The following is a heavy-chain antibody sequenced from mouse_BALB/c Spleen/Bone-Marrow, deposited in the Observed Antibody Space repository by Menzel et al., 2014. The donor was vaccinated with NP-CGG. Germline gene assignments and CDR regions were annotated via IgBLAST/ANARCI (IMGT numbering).Heavy chain of an antibody. CDR1: GFSFSNYG. J-gene: IGHJ3*01. CDR3: ARQAYYDQTEVSFVY. Sequence: EVKLVESGGGLVKPGGSLKLSCAASGFSFSNYGMSWVRQTPEKRLEWVATISGDGRYTFYSDSVQGRFTISRDNAKNNLYLQLSSLRSEDTALYYCARQAYYDQTEVSFVYWGQGTLVTVSA. V-gene: IGHV5-9-2*01. D-gene: IGHD2-4*01. CDR2: ISGDGRYT.